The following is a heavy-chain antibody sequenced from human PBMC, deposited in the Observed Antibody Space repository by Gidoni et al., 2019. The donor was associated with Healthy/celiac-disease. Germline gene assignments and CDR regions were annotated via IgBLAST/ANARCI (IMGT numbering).Heavy chain of an antibody. CDR1: GFSLSTPGVG. V-gene: IGHV2-5*02. J-gene: IGHJ5*02. Sequence: HITLKESGPPLLTPTQTLTLPCTFYGFSLSTPGVGVGWIRQPPGKALEWLARIYWDDDQRYSPTLKSRLTINKDNAKNKVVITMTTRDPVDTATYYCAHSQVLWFGEEGSSGFDPWGQGTLVTVSS. CDR2: IYWDDDQ. D-gene: IGHD3-10*01. CDR3: AHSQVLWFGEEGSSGFDP.